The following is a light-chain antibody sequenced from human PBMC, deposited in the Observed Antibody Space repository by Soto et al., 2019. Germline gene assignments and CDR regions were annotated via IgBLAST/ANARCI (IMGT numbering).Light chain of an antibody. CDR3: QQFNSYLWT. CDR2: DAS. J-gene: IGKJ1*01. CDR1: QGISSA. Sequence: AIQVTQSPSSLSAYVGDRVTITCRASQGISSALAWYQQKPGKAPKLLLYDASSLDSGVPSRFGGSGSGTDFTLTIRSLQHEDFATYYFQQFNSYLWTFGQGTKVEIK. V-gene: IGKV1-13*02.